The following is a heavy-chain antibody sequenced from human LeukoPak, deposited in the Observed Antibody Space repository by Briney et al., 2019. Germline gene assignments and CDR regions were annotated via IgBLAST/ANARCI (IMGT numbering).Heavy chain of an antibody. D-gene: IGHD3-10*02. CDR3: ARDVPYYYYGMDV. Sequence: GRSLRLSCAASGFTFGSYAMHWVRQAPGKGLEWVALISYDGTNKYYADSVKGRFTISRDNSKNTLYLQMNSLRAEDTTVYYCARDVPYYYYGMDVWGLGTTVTVSS. CDR2: ISYDGTNK. V-gene: IGHV3-30*04. CDR1: GFTFGSYA. J-gene: IGHJ6*02.